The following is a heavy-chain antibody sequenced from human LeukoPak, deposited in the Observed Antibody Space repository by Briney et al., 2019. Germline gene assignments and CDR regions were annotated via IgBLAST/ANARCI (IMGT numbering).Heavy chain of an antibody. Sequence: GGSLRLSCSASGFTFSSYAMHWVRQAPEKGLEYVSAISTNGGSTYCAGSVKGRFTISRDNSKNTLYLQMSSLRAEDTAVYYCVSDGSGSYSGGLYYYYYGMDVWGKGTTVTVSS. CDR2: ISTNGGST. J-gene: IGHJ6*04. CDR3: VSDGSGSYSGGLYYYYYGMDV. V-gene: IGHV3-64D*06. CDR1: GFTFSSYA. D-gene: IGHD3-10*01.